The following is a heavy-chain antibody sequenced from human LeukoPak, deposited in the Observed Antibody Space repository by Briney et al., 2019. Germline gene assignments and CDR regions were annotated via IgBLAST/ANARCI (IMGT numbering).Heavy chain of an antibody. Sequence: GGSLRLSCAASGFTFSSYAMNWVRQAPGKGLEWVSHISSSGGSTYYAGSVKGRFTISRDNSKNTLYLQMNSLRAEDTAVYYCAKALTGTKASDIWGQGTMVTVSS. J-gene: IGHJ3*02. CDR1: GFTFSSYA. V-gene: IGHV3-23*01. D-gene: IGHD1-20*01. CDR3: AKALTGTKASDI. CDR2: ISSSGGST.